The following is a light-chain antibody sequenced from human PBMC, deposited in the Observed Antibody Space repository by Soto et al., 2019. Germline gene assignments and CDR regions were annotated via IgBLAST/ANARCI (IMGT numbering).Light chain of an antibody. Sequence: DIQMTQSPSTLPASVGDRVNITCRASQSISSWLAWYQQKPGKAPKLLIYKASSLDSGVPSRFSGSGSGTEFTHTITSLQPDDFATYYCQQYSSYSPTFAQGTKVEIK. J-gene: IGKJ1*01. CDR2: KAS. CDR1: QSISSW. CDR3: QQYSSYSPT. V-gene: IGKV1-5*03.